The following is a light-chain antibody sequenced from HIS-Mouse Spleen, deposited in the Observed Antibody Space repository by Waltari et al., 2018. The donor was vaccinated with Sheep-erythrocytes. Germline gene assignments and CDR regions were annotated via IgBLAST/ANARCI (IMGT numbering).Light chain of an antibody. CDR2: GNS. CDR1: SSNIGAGSD. Sequence: QSVLTQPPSVSGAPGQRVTISSTGSSSNIGAGSDLPWYQQLPGTAPKLLLYGNSNRPSGVPDRFSGSKSGTSASLAITGLQAEDEADYYCQSYDSSLSGSVFGGGTKLTVL. V-gene: IGLV1-40*01. J-gene: IGLJ2*01. CDR3: QSYDSSLSGSV.